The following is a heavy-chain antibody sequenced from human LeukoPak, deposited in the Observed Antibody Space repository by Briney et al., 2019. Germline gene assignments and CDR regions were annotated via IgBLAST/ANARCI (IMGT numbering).Heavy chain of an antibody. D-gene: IGHD2-15*01. CDR2: ISSNGGNT. V-gene: IGHV3-64*01. CDR3: ARIYCSGGTCYLDY. Sequence: PGGSLRLSCAASGFTFSSHAMHWVRQAPGKGLEYVSGISSNGGNTYYANSVKGRFTISRDNSKNTLYLQMGSLRAEDMAVYYCARIYCSGGTCYLDYWGQGTLVTVSS. J-gene: IGHJ4*02. CDR1: GFTFSSHA.